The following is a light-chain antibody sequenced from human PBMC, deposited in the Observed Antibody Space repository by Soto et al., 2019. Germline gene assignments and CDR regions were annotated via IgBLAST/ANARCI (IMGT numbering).Light chain of an antibody. CDR1: QSVLYSSNNKNY. V-gene: IGKV4-1*01. CDR3: QQYCRPWT. Sequence: DIVMTQSPDSLAVSLGERATINCKSSQSVLYSSNNKNYLAWYQQKPGQPPKLLIYWASTRESVVPDRFSGSWSGTDFTLTISSLQAEDAAVYYCQQYCRPWTFGQGTKVEIK. CDR2: WAS. J-gene: IGKJ1*01.